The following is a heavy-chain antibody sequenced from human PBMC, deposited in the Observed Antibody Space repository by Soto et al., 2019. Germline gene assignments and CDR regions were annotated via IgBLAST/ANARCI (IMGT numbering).Heavy chain of an antibody. D-gene: IGHD3-10*01. J-gene: IGHJ4*02. V-gene: IGHV3-23*01. Sequence: EVQLLESGGGLVQPGGSLRLSCAASGFTFSSYAMSWVRQAPGKGLEWVSIISVGGGDRYYPESVKGRFTISRDNSRDTLCLEMNSLRDEDTAVYYCARVRFGQLVWGQGTLGTVSS. CDR2: ISVGGGDR. CDR1: GFTFSSYA. CDR3: ARVRFGQLV.